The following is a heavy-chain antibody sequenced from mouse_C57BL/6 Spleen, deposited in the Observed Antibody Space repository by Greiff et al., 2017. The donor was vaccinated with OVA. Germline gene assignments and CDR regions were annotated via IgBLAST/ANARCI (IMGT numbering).Heavy chain of an antibody. V-gene: IGHV5-17*01. D-gene: IGHD2-1*01. CDR3: ARAFPGNYYAMDY. J-gene: IGHJ4*01. Sequence: DVMLVESGGGLVKPGGSLKLSCAASGFTFSDYGMHWVRQAPEKGLEWVAYISSGSSTIYYADTVKGRFTISRDNAKNTLFLQMTSLRSEDTAMYYCARAFPGNYYAMDYWGQGTSVTVSS. CDR2: ISSGSSTI. CDR1: GFTFSDYG.